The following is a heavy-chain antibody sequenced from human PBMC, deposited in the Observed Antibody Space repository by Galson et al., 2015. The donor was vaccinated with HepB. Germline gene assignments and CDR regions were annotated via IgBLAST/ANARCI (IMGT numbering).Heavy chain of an antibody. Sequence: SCKASGYTFTRYYIHWVRQAPGQGLDWMGIINPSDGHTAYAQKFQGRITVTRDTSTDTVYMELSSLRSEDTAVYYCARDPYNWNDVGWFDPWGQGTLVTVSS. CDR2: INPSDGHT. J-gene: IGHJ5*02. CDR1: GYTFTRYY. CDR3: ARDPYNWNDVGWFDP. D-gene: IGHD1-20*01. V-gene: IGHV1-46*01.